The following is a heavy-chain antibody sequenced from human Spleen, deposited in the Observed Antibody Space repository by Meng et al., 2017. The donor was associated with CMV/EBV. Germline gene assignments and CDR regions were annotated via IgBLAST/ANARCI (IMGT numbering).Heavy chain of an antibody. CDR1: GFTFAEYY. CDR2: INPSGRTT. D-gene: IGHD3-10*01. V-gene: IGHV3-11*04. J-gene: IGHJ6*02. Sequence: GESLKISCAASGFTFAEYYMGWIRQAPGKGLEWISYINPSGRTTYHAGSVKGRFTVSRDNAKNALFLEMDSLRAEDTAVYYCAREQGSITKSHGYYFGLDVWGQGTTVTVSS. CDR3: AREQGSITKSHGYYFGLDV.